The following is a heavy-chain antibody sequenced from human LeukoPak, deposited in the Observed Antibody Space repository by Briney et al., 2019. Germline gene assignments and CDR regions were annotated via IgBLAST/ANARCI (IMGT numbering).Heavy chain of an antibody. V-gene: IGHV1-46*01. J-gene: IGHJ4*02. CDR3: ARENYDILTGYYNELLY. CDR2: INPSGGST. CDR1: GYTFTSYY. Sequence: ASVKVSCKASGYTFTSYYMHWVRQPPGQGLEWMGIINPSGGSTSYAQKFQGRVTMTRDTATSTVYMELSSLRYEDTAVYYCARENYDILTGYYNELLYWGQGTLVTVSS. D-gene: IGHD3-9*01.